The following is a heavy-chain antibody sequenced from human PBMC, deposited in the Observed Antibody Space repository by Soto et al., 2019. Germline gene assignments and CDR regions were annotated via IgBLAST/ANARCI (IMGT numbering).Heavy chain of an antibody. CDR2: IGSSGNTI. D-gene: IGHD3-22*01. J-gene: IGHJ4*02. V-gene: IGHV3-11*01. Sequence: QVQLVESGGGLVKTSGSLRIACAASGFTFSDYYMSWVRQAPGKGLEWVSYIGSSGNTIYYADSVKGRFTISRDNAKNSVYLHMNSLRAEDTALYFCAKMSSENYYDPVFSWGEGTLVTVSS. CDR1: GFTFSDYY. CDR3: AKMSSENYYDPVFS.